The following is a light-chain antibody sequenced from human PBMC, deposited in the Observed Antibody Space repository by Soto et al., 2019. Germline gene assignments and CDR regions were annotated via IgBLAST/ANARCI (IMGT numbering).Light chain of an antibody. Sequence: DIQMTQSPSTLSASVGDRVTITCRASQTISNWLAWYQQKPGKAPKLLIYDASSLEGGVPSRFSGSGSGTELTLTLSSLQPDDFATYYCHQYYSYWTFGQGTKVEIK. CDR1: QTISNW. CDR3: HQYYSYWT. CDR2: DAS. V-gene: IGKV1-5*01. J-gene: IGKJ1*01.